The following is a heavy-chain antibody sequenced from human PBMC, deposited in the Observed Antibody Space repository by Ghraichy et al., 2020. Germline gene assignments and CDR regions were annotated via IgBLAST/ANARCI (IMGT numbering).Heavy chain of an antibody. CDR1: GFTFSAFW. D-gene: IGHD3-22*01. Sequence: LSLTCATSGFTFSAFWMSWVRQAPGKGLEWVAHINQDGSETHYMDSVKGRFTISRDNAKNSLYLQMNSLRAEDTAVYYCARDQSLYYYHSTGLDYWGQGTRVTVSS. J-gene: IGHJ4*02. V-gene: IGHV3-7*04. CDR3: ARDQSLYYYHSTGLDY. CDR2: INQDGSET.